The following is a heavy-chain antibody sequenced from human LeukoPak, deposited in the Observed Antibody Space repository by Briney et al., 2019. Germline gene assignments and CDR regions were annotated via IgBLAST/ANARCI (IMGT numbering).Heavy chain of an antibody. CDR2: IWYGGSNK. Sequence: PGGSLRLSCAASGFTFSSYGMHWVRHAPGKGLEWVAVIWYGGSNKYYADSVKGRFTISRDNSKNTLYLQTNSLRAEDTAVYYCARERGGLYVSWGQGTLVTVSS. J-gene: IGHJ5*02. CDR3: ARERGGLYVS. D-gene: IGHD3-16*01. CDR1: GFTFSSYG. V-gene: IGHV3-33*08.